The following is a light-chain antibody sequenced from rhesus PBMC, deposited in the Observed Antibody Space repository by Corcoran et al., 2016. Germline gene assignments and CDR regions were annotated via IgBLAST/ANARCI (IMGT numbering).Light chain of an antibody. J-gene: IGKJ1*01. CDR2: KAS. CDR1: QSISSW. Sequence: DIQMTQSPSSLSASVGDTVTITCRASQSISSWLDWYQQKPGKAYKLWINKASSLQRGVPSRSSGSGSGTDYTLAIKQLQPEEFATYYCLQYNSSPPTFGQGARLEIK. CDR3: LQYNSSPPT. V-gene: IGKV1-22*01.